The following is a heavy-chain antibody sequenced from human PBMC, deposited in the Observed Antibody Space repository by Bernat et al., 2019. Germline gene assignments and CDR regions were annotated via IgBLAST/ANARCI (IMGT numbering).Heavy chain of an antibody. V-gene: IGHV3-30*04. Sequence: QVQLVESGGGVVQPGRSLRLSCVAPGFPFSTYAFPWVSQAPGKGLEWVTIISYDGSTEYYADSVRGRFTISSDNSKNTLFLQMSSLRVDDTGVYYCARDLKLGNYGSGSNLPVYGMDVWGQGTTVTVSS. D-gene: IGHD3-10*01. CDR1: GFPFSTYA. J-gene: IGHJ6*02. CDR2: ISYDGSTE. CDR3: ARDLKLGNYGSGSNLPVYGMDV.